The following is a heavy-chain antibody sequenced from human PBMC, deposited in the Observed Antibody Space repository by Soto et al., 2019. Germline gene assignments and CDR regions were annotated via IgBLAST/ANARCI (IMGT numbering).Heavy chain of an antibody. CDR2: ISSSGRTI. Sequence: HPGGSLRLSCAASGFTFSSYEMNWVRQAPGRGLEWVSYISSSGRTIYYAGSVKGRFTISRDNAKNSLLLQMNSLRVEDTAVYYCARSPFLECNWAQGTLVTVYS. V-gene: IGHV3-48*03. CDR3: ARSPFLECN. CDR1: GFTFSSYE. D-gene: IGHD3-3*02. J-gene: IGHJ4*02.